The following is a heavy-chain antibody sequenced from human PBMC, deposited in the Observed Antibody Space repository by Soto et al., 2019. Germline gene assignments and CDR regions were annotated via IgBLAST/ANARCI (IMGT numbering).Heavy chain of an antibody. V-gene: IGHV1-18*01. Sequence: ASVKVSCKASGYTFTSYGISWVRQAPGQGLEWMGWISAYNGNTNYAQKLQGRVTMTTDTSTSTAYMELRSLRSDDTAVYYCAREGPAPYYYYGMDVWSQGSTVTVSS. CDR3: AREGPAPYYYYGMDV. CDR2: ISAYNGNT. J-gene: IGHJ6*02. CDR1: GYTFTSYG.